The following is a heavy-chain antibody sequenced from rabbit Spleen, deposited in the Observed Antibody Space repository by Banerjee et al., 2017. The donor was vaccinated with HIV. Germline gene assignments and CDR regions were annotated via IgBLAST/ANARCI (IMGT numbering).Heavy chain of an antibody. J-gene: IGHJ4*01. V-gene: IGHV1S7*01. CDR3: ARDGAGGSYFAL. Sequence: QSLEESGGGLVKPGASLTLTCKASGFTLSSYYMNWVRQAPGKGLEWIGYIDPVFGITYYANWVNGRFSISRENAQNTVFLKMTSLTAADTATYFCARDGAGGSYFALWGPGTLVTVS. D-gene: IGHD8-1*01. CDR1: GFTLSSYY. CDR2: IDPVFGIT.